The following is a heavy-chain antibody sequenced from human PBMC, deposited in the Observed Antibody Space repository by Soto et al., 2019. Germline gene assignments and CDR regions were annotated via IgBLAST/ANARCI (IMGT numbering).Heavy chain of an antibody. D-gene: IGHD3-10*01. Sequence: SETLSLTCTVSGGSISSYYWSWIRKPPGKGLEWIGYIYYSGSINYNPSLKSRVTISVDTSKNQFSLKLSSVTAADTAVYYCARHLYGSGERFDPWGQGTLVTVSS. CDR1: GGSISSYY. V-gene: IGHV4-59*08. CDR2: IYYSGSI. CDR3: ARHLYGSGERFDP. J-gene: IGHJ5*02.